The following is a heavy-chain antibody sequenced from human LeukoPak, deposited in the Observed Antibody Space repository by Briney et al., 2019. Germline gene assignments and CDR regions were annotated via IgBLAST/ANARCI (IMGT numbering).Heavy chain of an antibody. Sequence: PGGSLRLSCAASGFTFSSYWMSWVRQAPGKGLEWVAHIKQDGSEKYYVDSVKGRFTISRDKAKNSLYLQMNSLRAEDTAVYYCASEGPNAFDIWGQGTMVTVSS. CDR1: GFTFSSYW. V-gene: IGHV3-7*01. J-gene: IGHJ3*02. CDR2: IKQDGSEK. CDR3: ASEGPNAFDI.